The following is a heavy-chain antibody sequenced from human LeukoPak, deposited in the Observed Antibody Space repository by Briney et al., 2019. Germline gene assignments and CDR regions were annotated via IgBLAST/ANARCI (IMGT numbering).Heavy chain of an antibody. D-gene: IGHD6-13*01. CDR1: RYTFTGYY. Sequence: ASVKVSCKTSRYTFTGYYMHWVRQAPGQGPEWMGWINPNSGVTNHAQKFQGRVTMTRDTSISTAYMELSRLRSDDTAVYYCARNRRLAAVGTIDYWGQGTLVTVSS. CDR2: INPNSGVT. CDR3: ARNRRLAAVGTIDY. J-gene: IGHJ4*02. V-gene: IGHV1-2*02.